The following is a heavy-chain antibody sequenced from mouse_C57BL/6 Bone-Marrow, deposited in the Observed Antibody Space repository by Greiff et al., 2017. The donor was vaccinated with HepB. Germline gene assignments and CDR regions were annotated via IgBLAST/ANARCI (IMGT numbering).Heavy chain of an antibody. CDR1: GFTFSDYG. J-gene: IGHJ3*01. Sequence: EVKVIESGGGLVKPGGSLKLSCAASGFTFSDYGMHWVRRAPEKGLEWVAYISSGSSTIYYADTVKGRFTISRDNAKNTLCLQMTSLRSEDTAMYYCARPNLYGSWFAYWGQGTLVTVSA. CDR3: ARPNLYGSWFAY. CDR2: ISSGSSTI. V-gene: IGHV5-17*01. D-gene: IGHD2-2*01.